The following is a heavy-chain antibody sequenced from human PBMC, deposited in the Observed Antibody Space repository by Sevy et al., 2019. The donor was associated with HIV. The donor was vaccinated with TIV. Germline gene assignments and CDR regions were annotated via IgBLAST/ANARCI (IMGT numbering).Heavy chain of an antibody. Sequence: GGSLRLSCAASGFTFSSYSMNWVRQAPGKGLEWVAVIWYDGSNKYYADSVKGRFTISRDNSKNTLYLQMHSLRAEDTAVYYCARDGIVIVPAAVAVTGYFDYWGQGTLVTVSS. V-gene: IGHV3-33*08. CDR1: GFTFSSYS. CDR2: IWYDGSNK. CDR3: ARDGIVIVPAAVAVTGYFDY. J-gene: IGHJ4*02. D-gene: IGHD2-2*01.